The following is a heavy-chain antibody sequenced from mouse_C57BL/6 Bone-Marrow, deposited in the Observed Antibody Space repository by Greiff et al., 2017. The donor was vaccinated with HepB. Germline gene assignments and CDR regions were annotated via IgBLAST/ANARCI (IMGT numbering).Heavy chain of an antibody. V-gene: IGHV7-4*01. Sequence: EVKLVESGGGLVQPGASLRLSCAASGFTFTDYYMSWVRQPPGTAPEWLALIRNKANGYTTEYTASVKGRFTISRDKSQNILYLQMNTLRAEDSATYYCVKASCYYYGSLAYWGQGTLVTVSA. CDR3: VKASCYYYGSLAY. CDR1: GFTFTDYY. CDR2: IRNKANGYTT. J-gene: IGHJ3*01. D-gene: IGHD1-1*01.